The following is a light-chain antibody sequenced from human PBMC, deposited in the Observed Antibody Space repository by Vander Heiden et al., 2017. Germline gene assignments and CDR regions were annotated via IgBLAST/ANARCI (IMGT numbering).Light chain of an antibody. CDR3: QAWDSSTVV. CDR2: QDG. CDR1: KLGDKY. V-gene: IGLV3-1*01. Sequence: SYELTQPPSVSVSPGQTASITCSGDKLGDKYACWYQQKPGQSPVLVIYQDGKRPSGIPARFSGSNSGNTATLTISGTQARDEADYYCQAWDSSTVVFGGGTKLTVL. J-gene: IGLJ2*01.